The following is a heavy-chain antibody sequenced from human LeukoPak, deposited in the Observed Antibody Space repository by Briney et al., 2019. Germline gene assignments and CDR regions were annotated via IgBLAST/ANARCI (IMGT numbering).Heavy chain of an antibody. V-gene: IGHV3-21*01. CDR1: GFTFSSYS. CDR2: ISSSSSYI. J-gene: IGHJ6*04. CDR3: AELGITMIGGV. D-gene: IGHD3-10*02. Sequence: GGSLRLSCAASGFTFSSYSMNWVRQAPGKGLEWVSAISSSSSYIYYADSVKGRFTISRDKAKNSLYLQMNRQRAEDTAVYYCAELGITMIGGVWGKGTTVTISS.